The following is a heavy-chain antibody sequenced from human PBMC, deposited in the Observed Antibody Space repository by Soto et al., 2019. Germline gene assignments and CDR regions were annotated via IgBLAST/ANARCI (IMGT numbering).Heavy chain of an antibody. D-gene: IGHD6-19*01. J-gene: IGHJ2*01. CDR1: GFTFSSYW. CDR2: INSDGSST. V-gene: IGHV3-74*01. CDR3: ARAAAVAENWYFGL. Sequence: EVQLVESGGGLVQPGGSLRLSCAASGFTFSSYWMHWVRQAPGKGLVWVSRINSDGSSTSYADSVKGRFTISRDNAKNTLYLQMNSLRAEDTAVYYWARAAAVAENWYFGLWGRGTLVTVSS.